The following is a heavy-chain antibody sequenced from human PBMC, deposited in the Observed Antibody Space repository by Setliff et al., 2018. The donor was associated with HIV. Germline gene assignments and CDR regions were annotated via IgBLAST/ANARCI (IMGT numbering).Heavy chain of an antibody. V-gene: IGHV4-4*07. CDR2: IQTSGRT. Sequence: LSLTCTVSGGSISNYYWSWIRQPAGKGLEWIGRIQTSGRTNNNPSLKSRVTMSVDTSKNQFSLILTSVTAADTAVYYCARSSRVNCGGDCYLFDYWGQGTPVTVSS. J-gene: IGHJ4*02. D-gene: IGHD2-21*02. CDR3: ARSSRVNCGGDCYLFDY. CDR1: GGSISNYY.